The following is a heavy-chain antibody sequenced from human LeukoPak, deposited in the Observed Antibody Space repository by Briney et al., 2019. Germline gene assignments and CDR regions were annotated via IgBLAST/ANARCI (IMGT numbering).Heavy chain of an antibody. D-gene: IGHD6-19*01. J-gene: IGHJ4*02. CDR2: IWYDGSNK. Sequence: PGRSLRLSCAASGFTFSSYGMHWVRQAPGKGLEWVAVIWYDGSNKYYADSVKGRFTISRDNSKNTLYLQMNSLRAEDTAVYYCARGDSSGWYYFDYWGQGTPVTVSS. V-gene: IGHV3-33*08. CDR3: ARGDSSGWYYFDY. CDR1: GFTFSSYG.